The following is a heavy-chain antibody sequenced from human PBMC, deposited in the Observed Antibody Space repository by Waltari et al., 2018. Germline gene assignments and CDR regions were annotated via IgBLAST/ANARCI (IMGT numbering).Heavy chain of an antibody. V-gene: IGHV5-51*03. CDR1: GYSFTTYW. CDR2: IYPGDSDI. J-gene: IGHJ4*02. Sequence: EVQLVQSGDEVKKPGESLKISCKGSGYSFTTYWIGWVRQMSGKGLEWMGIIYPGDSDITYSPSFQGQVTISADKSISTAYLQWSSLKASDTAIYYCAKLNDSNAYYRGFDYWGQGTLVTVSS. CDR3: AKLNDSNAYYRGFDY. D-gene: IGHD3-22*01.